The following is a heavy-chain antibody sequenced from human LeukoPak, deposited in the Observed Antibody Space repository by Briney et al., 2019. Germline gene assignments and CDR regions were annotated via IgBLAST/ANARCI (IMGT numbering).Heavy chain of an antibody. D-gene: IGHD3-16*02. CDR3: ARKDGPVNI. CDR2: ISSTGSSV. CDR1: GFTFSSYE. V-gene: IGHV3-48*03. J-gene: IGHJ3*02. Sequence: GGSLRLSCAASGFTFSSYEMNWVRQAPGKGLEWLSYISSTGSSVYYADSVKGRFTVSRDNAKNSLYLQMNSLTAEDTAVYYCARKDGPVNIWGQGTMVTASS.